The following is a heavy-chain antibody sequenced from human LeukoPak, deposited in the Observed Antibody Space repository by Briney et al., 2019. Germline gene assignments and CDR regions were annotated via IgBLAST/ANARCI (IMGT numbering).Heavy chain of an antibody. J-gene: IGHJ4*02. V-gene: IGHV3-53*01. CDR1: GFTVSSNY. CDR2: IYSGGST. D-gene: IGHD6-19*01. CDR3: ARVQWLVGKSLDY. Sequence: GGSLRLSCAASGFTVSSNYMSWVRQAPGKGLEWVSVIYSGGSTYYADSVKGRFTISRDNSKNTLYLQMNSLRAEDTAVYYCARVQWLVGKSLDYWGQGTLVTVSS.